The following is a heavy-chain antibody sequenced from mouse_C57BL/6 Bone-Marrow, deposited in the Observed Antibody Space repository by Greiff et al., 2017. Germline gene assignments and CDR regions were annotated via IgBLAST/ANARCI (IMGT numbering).Heavy chain of an antibody. J-gene: IGHJ3*01. Sequence: DVMLVESGEGLVKPGGSLKLSCAASGFTFSSYAMSWVRQTPEKRLEWVAYISSGGDYIYYADTVKGRFTISRDNARNTLYLQLSSLKSEDTAMYYCTRSALETAQATAGFAYWGQGTLVTVSA. CDR2: ISSGGDYI. CDR3: TRSALETAQATAGFAY. V-gene: IGHV5-9-1*02. D-gene: IGHD3-2*02. CDR1: GFTFSSYA.